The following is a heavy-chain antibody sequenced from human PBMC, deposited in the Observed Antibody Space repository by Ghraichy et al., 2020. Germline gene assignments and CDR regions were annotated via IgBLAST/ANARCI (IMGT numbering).Heavy chain of an antibody. V-gene: IGHV4-39*07. CDR2: IYYSGST. CDR3: ARTAFMDEVVARRGYYYYYYMDV. CDR1: GGSISSSSYY. J-gene: IGHJ6*03. Sequence: SQTLSLTCTVSGGSISSSSYYWGWIRQPPGKGLEWIGSIYYSGSTYYNPSLKSRVTISVDTSKNQFSLKLSSVTAADTAVYYCARTAFMDEVVARRGYYYYYYMDVWGKGTTVTVSS. D-gene: IGHD2-2*01.